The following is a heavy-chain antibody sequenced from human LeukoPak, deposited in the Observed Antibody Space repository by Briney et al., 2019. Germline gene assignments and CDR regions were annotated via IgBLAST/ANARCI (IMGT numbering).Heavy chain of an antibody. CDR3: ARDYVSVGAGYFDY. J-gene: IGHJ4*02. Sequence: GGSLRLSCAASGFTFSSYWMSWVRQAPGKGLEWVANIKQDGSEKYYVDSVKGRFTISRDNAKNSLYLQMNSLRAEDTAVYYCARDYVSVGAGYFDYWSQGTLVTVSS. D-gene: IGHD1-26*01. CDR2: IKQDGSEK. V-gene: IGHV3-7*01. CDR1: GFTFSSYW.